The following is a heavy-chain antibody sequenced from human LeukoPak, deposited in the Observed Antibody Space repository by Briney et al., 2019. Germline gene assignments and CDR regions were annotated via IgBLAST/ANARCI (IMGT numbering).Heavy chain of an antibody. CDR3: ARYYYDSSCYMVHFDY. Sequence: GASVKVSCKASGYTFTSYDINWVRQATGQGLEWMGWMNPNSGNTGYAQKFQGRVTMTRNTSISTAYMELSSLRSEDTAVYYCARYYYDSSCYMVHFDYWGQGTLVTVSS. J-gene: IGHJ4*02. CDR1: GYTFTSYD. V-gene: IGHV1-8*01. CDR2: MNPNSGNT. D-gene: IGHD3-22*01.